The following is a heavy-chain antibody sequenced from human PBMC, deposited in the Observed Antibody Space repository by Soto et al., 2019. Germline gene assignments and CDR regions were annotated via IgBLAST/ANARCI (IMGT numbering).Heavy chain of an antibody. D-gene: IGHD3-10*01. Sequence: QVQLQESGPGLVKPSETLSLTCAVSGDSINSTNCWTWVRQPPGKGLEWIGEICHTGSTNYKPSLNSRVTISVDKAKNQFSLKLSSVTAADTAVYYCVRDRLTLIRAVNYVWYFDLWGRGTLVTVSS. CDR3: VRDRLTLIRAVNYVWYFDL. CDR1: GDSINSTNC. V-gene: IGHV4-4*02. CDR2: ICHTGST. J-gene: IGHJ2*01.